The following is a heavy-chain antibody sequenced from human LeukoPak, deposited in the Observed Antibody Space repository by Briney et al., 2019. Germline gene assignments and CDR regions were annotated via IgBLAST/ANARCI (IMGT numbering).Heavy chain of an antibody. CDR1: GFAFSSYA. D-gene: IGHD1-7*01. CDR3: ARDYVTPGTTGTTSPLDY. J-gene: IGHJ4*02. V-gene: IGHV3-23*01. CDR2: IIENGRTT. Sequence: QPGGSLRLSCAASGFAFSSYAMSWVRQAPGKGLEWVSGIIENGRTTYYADSVEGRFTISRDNSKNTLYLQMNSLRADDTALYYCARDYVTPGTTGTTSPLDYRGQGILVTVSS.